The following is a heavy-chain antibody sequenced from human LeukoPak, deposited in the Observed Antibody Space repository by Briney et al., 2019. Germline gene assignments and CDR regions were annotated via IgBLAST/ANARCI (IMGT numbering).Heavy chain of an antibody. CDR2: IWFDGSNK. CDR3: AREVRRTIFGVVSGDYFDY. CDR1: GFIFSRYG. V-gene: IGHV3-33*01. D-gene: IGHD3-3*01. J-gene: IGHJ4*02. Sequence: GGSLRLSCAASGFIFSRYGLHWVRQAPGKGLEWVALIWFDGSNKYYADSVKGRFAISRDNTKNTLFLQMNSLRAEDTAVYYCAREVRRTIFGVVSGDYFDYWGQGTLVTVSS.